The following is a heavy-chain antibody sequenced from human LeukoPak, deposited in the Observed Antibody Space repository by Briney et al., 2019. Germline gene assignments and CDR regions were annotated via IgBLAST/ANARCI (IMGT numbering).Heavy chain of an antibody. Sequence: GESLKISCKGSGYSFTSYWISWVRQMPGKGLEWMGRIDPSDSYTNYSPSFQGHVTISADKSISTAYLQWSSLKASDTAMYYCARHHRLTVLLWFGELDYWGRGTLVTVSS. V-gene: IGHV5-10-1*01. J-gene: IGHJ4*02. D-gene: IGHD3-10*01. CDR2: IDPSDSYT. CDR1: GYSFTSYW. CDR3: ARHHRLTVLLWFGELDY.